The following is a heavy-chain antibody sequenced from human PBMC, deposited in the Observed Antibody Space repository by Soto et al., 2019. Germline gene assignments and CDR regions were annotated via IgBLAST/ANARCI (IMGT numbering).Heavy chain of an antibody. CDR2: MNGDGSST. J-gene: IGHJ6*02. CDR1: GFTFSRYW. Sequence: LRLSCAASGFTFSRYWMHWVRQAPGKGLVWVSRMNGDGSSTTYADSVEGRFSISRDNARNTLYLQMNSLRAEDTAVYYCATGGDFWSGSVDVWGQGTTVTVSS. V-gene: IGHV3-74*01. D-gene: IGHD3-3*01. CDR3: ATGGDFWSGSVDV.